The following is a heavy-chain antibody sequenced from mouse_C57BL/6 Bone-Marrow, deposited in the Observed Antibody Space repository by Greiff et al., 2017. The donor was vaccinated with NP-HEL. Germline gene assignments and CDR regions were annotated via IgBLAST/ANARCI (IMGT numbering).Heavy chain of an antibody. J-gene: IGHJ3*01. CDR1: GYTFTSYW. Sequence: QVQLQQPGAELVMPGASVKLSCKASGYTFTSYWMHWVKQRPGQGLEWIVEIDPSDSYTNYNQKFKGKSTLTVDKSSSTAYMQLSSLTSEDSAVYYCARSGGLRAWFAYWGQGTLVTVSA. CDR2: IDPSDSYT. CDR3: ARSGGLRAWFAY. V-gene: IGHV1-69*01. D-gene: IGHD2-4*01.